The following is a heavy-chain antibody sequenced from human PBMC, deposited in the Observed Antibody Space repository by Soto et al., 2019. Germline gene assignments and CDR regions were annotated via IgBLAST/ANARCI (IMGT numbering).Heavy chain of an antibody. V-gene: IGHV3-15*07. CDR2: IKSKAHGGST. CDR1: GFAFSNAW. J-gene: IGHJ4*02. Sequence: GGSLRLSCAASGFAFSNAWINWVRPAPGEGLERVGRIKSKAHGGSTEYAAPVRGRFATSTEDSRNMGYMQMNSLNTEDTAVYYCTTDSYTTMIVVRLAYWGQGTLVTVSS. D-gene: IGHD3-22*01. CDR3: TTDSYTTMIVVRLAY.